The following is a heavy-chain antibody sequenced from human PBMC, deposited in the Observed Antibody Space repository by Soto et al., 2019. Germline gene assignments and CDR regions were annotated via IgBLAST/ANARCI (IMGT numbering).Heavy chain of an antibody. Sequence: QVQLVQSGAAMKKHGASVKLSCKTSGINYNTYAIHWVRQAPVQGLEWMGWINAGNGDTRYSQNFQGRVTLTWVTAALTVYMDLDSLKSADTGVYYCARAISGYVTWGQGTLVTVSS. V-gene: IGHV1-3*01. CDR3: ARAISGYVT. D-gene: IGHD5-12*01. CDR2: INAGNGDT. CDR1: GINYNTYA. J-gene: IGHJ4*02.